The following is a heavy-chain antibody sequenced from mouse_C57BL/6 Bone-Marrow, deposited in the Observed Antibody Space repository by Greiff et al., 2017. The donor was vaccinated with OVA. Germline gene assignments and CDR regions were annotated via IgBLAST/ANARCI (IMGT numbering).Heavy chain of an antibody. CDR2: ISSGGSYT. J-gene: IGHJ1*03. V-gene: IGHV5-6*01. CDR1: GFTFSSYG. Sequence: EVQVVESGGDLVKPGGSLKLSCAASGFTFSSYGMSWVRQTPDKRLEWVATISSGGSYTYYPDSVKGRFTISRDNAKNTLYLQMSSLKSEDTAMYYCARRGYYGSSPYFDVWGTGTTVTVSS. D-gene: IGHD1-1*01. CDR3: ARRGYYGSSPYFDV.